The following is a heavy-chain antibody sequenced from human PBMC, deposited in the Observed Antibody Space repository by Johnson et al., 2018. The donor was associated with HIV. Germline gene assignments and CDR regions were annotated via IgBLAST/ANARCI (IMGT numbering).Heavy chain of an antibody. V-gene: IGHV3-30-3*01. J-gene: IGHJ3*02. CDR3: ARDHGWSRGWLFDAFDI. CDR2: LSYDGSNK. Sequence: VQLVQSGGDVVQPGRSLRLSCTASGFTFSIYALHWVRQAPGKGLEWVAVLSYDGSNKFYADSVKGRFTISRDNSKNSLYLQMNSLRPEDTAVYYCARDHGWSRGWLFDAFDIWGQGTMVTVSS. D-gene: IGHD6-19*01. CDR1: GFTFSIYA.